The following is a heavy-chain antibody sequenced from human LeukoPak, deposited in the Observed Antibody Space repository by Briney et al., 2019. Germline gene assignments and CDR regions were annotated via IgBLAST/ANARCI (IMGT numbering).Heavy chain of an antibody. Sequence: SVKVSCKASGGTFSSYAISWVRQAPGQGLEWMGRIIPILGIANYAQKFQGRVTITADKSTSTAYMELSSLRSEDTAVYYCARNRGGATNRYYFDYWGQGTLVTVSS. CDR2: IIPILGIA. CDR1: GGTFSSYA. V-gene: IGHV1-69*04. D-gene: IGHD5-24*01. J-gene: IGHJ4*02. CDR3: ARNRGGATNRYYFDY.